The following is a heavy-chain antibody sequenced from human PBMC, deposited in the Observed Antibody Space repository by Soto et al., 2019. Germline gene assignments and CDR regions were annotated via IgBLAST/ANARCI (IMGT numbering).Heavy chain of an antibody. Sequence: GASLKISCKGSGYSFTSYWISWVRQMPGKGLEWMGRIDPSDSYTNYSPSFQGHVTISADKSISTAYLQWSSLKASDTAMYYCARHRGVTMIVVVNDAFDIWGQGTMVTVSS. CDR3: ARHRGVTMIVVVNDAFDI. V-gene: IGHV5-10-1*01. J-gene: IGHJ3*02. CDR1: GYSFTSYW. D-gene: IGHD3-22*01. CDR2: IDPSDSYT.